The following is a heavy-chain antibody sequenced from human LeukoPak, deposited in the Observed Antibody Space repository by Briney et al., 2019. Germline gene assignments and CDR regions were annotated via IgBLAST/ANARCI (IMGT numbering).Heavy chain of an antibody. CDR1: GITLSNYG. Sequence: GGSLTLSCAVSGITLSNYGMSWVRQAPGKGLEWVAGISGSGGGPYYADSVKGRFTISRDNSKNTLYLQMNSLRADDTAVYYCARDRDGTGNYPLDYWGQGTLVIVSS. J-gene: IGHJ4*02. CDR2: ISGSGGGP. V-gene: IGHV3-23*01. CDR3: ARDRDGTGNYPLDY. D-gene: IGHD3-10*01.